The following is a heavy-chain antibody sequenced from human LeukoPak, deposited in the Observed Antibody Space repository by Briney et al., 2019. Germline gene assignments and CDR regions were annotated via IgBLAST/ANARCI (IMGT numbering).Heavy chain of an antibody. CDR3: ARDPIAVAGFDY. CDR1: GGSISRSNW. Sequence: SETLSLTCAVSGGSISRSNWWSWVRQPPGKGLEWIGEIYHSGSTNYNPSLKSRVTISVDKSKNQFSLKLSSVTAADTAVYYCARDPIAVAGFDYWGQGTLVTVSS. CDR2: IYHSGST. J-gene: IGHJ4*02. V-gene: IGHV4-4*02. D-gene: IGHD6-19*01.